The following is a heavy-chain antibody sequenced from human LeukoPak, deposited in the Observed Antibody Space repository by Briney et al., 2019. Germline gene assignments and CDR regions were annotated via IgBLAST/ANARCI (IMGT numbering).Heavy chain of an antibody. D-gene: IGHD4-17*01. CDR2: IIPIFGTA. Sequence: SVKVSCKASGGTFSSYAISWVRQAPGQGLEWMGGIIPIFGTANYAQKFQGRVTITADESTSTAYMELSSLRSEDTAVYYCARDTGRSPGDAFDIWGQGTMVTVSS. CDR1: GGTFSSYA. J-gene: IGHJ3*02. V-gene: IGHV1-69*13. CDR3: ARDTGRSPGDAFDI.